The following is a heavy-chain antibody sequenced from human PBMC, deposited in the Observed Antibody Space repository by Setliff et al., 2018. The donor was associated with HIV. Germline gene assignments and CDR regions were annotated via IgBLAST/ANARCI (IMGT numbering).Heavy chain of an antibody. CDR1: GGSFRGYY. D-gene: IGHD3-10*01. CDR2: INHSGST. CDR3: ARRAGSDYFTRFDY. V-gene: IGHV4-34*01. Sequence: LSLTCSVSGGSFRGYYWSWIRQSPGKGLEWIGEINHSGSTNYNPSLKSRVTILGDTSKNQFSLKLSSVTAADTAVYYCARRAGSDYFTRFDYWGQGALVTVSS. J-gene: IGHJ4*02.